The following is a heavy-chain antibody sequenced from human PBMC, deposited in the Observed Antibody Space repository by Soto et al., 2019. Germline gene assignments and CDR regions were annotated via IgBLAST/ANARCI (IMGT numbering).Heavy chain of an antibody. D-gene: IGHD3-10*01. CDR2: ISNDGTNE. Sequence: QVQLVESGGGVVQPGRSLRLSCAASGFTFSYYGMHWVRQAPGKGLEWEAVISNDGTNEYNADSVRGRFAISRDNSKNTLYLQMHSLRAEDTAVYYCAKDSGRGSADYYFDYWGQGTLVTVSS. J-gene: IGHJ4*02. CDR3: AKDSGRGSADYYFDY. V-gene: IGHV3-30*18. CDR1: GFTFSYYG.